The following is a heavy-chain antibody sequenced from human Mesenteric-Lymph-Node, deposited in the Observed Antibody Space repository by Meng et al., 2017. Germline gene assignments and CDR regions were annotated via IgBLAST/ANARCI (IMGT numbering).Heavy chain of an antibody. CDR3: VKVGWATVAKVVGAFDI. CDR1: GFSFSGYA. V-gene: IGHV3-23*01. Sequence: GGSLRLSCAASGFSFSGYAVSWVRQAPGKGLEWVSAISGSGGSSYNADSVKGRFIISRDNSKNTLYLQMSSLRAEDTAVYYCVKVGWATVAKVVGAFDIWGQGTMVTVSS. CDR2: ISGSGGSS. D-gene: IGHD4-17*01. J-gene: IGHJ3*02.